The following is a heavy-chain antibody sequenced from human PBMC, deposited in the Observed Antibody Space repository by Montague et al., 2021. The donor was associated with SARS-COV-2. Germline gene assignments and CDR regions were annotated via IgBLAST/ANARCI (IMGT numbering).Heavy chain of an antibody. CDR3: ATQEDRSGGVPGPFDF. J-gene: IGHJ4*02. V-gene: IGHV4-39*01. D-gene: IGHD6-19*01. CDR1: GGSISSGSYY. CDR2: IHYRGST. Sequence: SETLSLTCTVAGGSISSGSYYWGWVRQPPGKGLEWIGSIHYRGSTYYNPSLKSRVSISVDTSKNQLSLTLTSVTAADTAVYYCATQEDRSGGVPGPFDFWGQGTLVTVSS.